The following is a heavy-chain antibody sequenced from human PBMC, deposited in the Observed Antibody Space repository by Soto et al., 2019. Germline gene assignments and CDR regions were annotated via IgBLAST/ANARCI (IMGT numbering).Heavy chain of an antibody. CDR2: ISYDGSNK. CDR1: GFTFSSYG. D-gene: IGHD6-13*01. J-gene: IGHJ6*02. CDR3: AKAMGSSWHYYYYGMDV. Sequence: QVQLVESGGGVVQPGRSLRLSSAASGFTFSSYGMHWVRQAPGKGLEWVAVISYDGSNKYYADSVKGRFTISRDNSKNTLYLQMNSLRSEDTAVYYCAKAMGSSWHYYYYGMDVWGQGTTVTVSS. V-gene: IGHV3-30*18.